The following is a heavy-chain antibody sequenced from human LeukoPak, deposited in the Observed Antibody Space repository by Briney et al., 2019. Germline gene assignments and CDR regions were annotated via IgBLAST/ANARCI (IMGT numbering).Heavy chain of an antibody. J-gene: IGHJ4*02. Sequence: PGGSLRLSCVASGFTFSSYSMNWVRQAPGKGPEWVSYISSSSTTIYYADSVKGRFTISRDNVQNSLYLQMNSLRAEDTAVYYCARDPDRGGGFDYWGQGTLVTASS. CDR3: ARDPDRGGGFDY. V-gene: IGHV3-48*01. CDR2: ISSSSTTI. D-gene: IGHD2-15*01. CDR1: GFTFSSYS.